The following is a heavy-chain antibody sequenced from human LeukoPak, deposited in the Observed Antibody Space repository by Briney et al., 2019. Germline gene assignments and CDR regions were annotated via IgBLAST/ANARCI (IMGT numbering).Heavy chain of an antibody. Sequence: SETLSLTCTVSSYSISNGYYWGWIRQPPGKGLEWIGGIYHNGGTPYNPSLKGRVTISVDTSKNQFSLKLSSVTAADRAVYYCARVKRYYDSSGYYWALGYAFDIWGQGTMVTVSS. CDR3: ARVKRYYDSSGYYWALGYAFDI. CDR1: SYSISNGYY. CDR2: IYHNGGT. V-gene: IGHV4-38-2*02. D-gene: IGHD3-22*01. J-gene: IGHJ3*02.